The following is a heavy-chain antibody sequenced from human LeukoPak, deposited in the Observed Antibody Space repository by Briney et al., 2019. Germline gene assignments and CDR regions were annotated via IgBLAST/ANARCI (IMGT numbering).Heavy chain of an antibody. CDR2: IYYSGST. V-gene: IGHV4-39*01. J-gene: IGHJ2*01. CDR1: GGSITTSSYY. D-gene: IGHD2/OR15-2a*01. Sequence: SETLSLTCTVSGGSITTSSYYWGWIRQPPGKGLEWIGIIYYSGSTYYNPSLKGRVTISVDTSKNQFSLKPSSVTAADTAVYYCARAFRARCFDLWGRGTLVTVSS. CDR3: ARAFRARCFDL.